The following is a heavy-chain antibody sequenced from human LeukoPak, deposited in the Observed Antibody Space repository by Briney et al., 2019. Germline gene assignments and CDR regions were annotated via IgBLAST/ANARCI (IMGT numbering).Heavy chain of an antibody. V-gene: IGHV4-61*01. CDR1: GGSVSSGSYY. Sequence: PSETLSLTCTVSGGSVSSGSYYWSWIRQPPGKGLEWIGCIYYSGSTNYNPSLKSRVTISVDTSKNQFSLKLSSVTAADTAVYYCARTKRFWSGYYITHFDYWGQGTLVTVSS. CDR3: ARTKRFWSGYYITHFDY. J-gene: IGHJ4*02. D-gene: IGHD3-3*01. CDR2: IYYSGST.